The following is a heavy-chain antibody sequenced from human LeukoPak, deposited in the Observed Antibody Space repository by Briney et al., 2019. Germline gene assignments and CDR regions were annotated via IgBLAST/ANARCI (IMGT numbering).Heavy chain of an antibody. CDR1: GFAFSNYD. D-gene: IGHD3-22*01. J-gene: IGHJ3*02. CDR2: TGCRSGT. V-gene: IGHV3-23*01. CDR3: AKSGYPSANSGWCHSFDI. Sequence: GGSLRLSCAASGFAFSNYDMNWVRQAPGKGLEWVSATGCRSGTKYADSVKGRFTISIDDSKHQLYLQMNSLRAEDTAIYFCAKSGYPSANSGWCHSFDIWGQGAVVTVSS.